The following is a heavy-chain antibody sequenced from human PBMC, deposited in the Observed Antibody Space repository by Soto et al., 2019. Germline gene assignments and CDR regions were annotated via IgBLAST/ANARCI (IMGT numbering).Heavy chain of an antibody. CDR1: GFTFSSYA. V-gene: IGHV3-23*01. CDR3: AKERTYGDYLFYFDY. D-gene: IGHD4-17*01. J-gene: IGHJ4*02. CDR2: ISDGGGST. Sequence: GGSLRLSCAASGFTFSSYAMSWVRQAPGKGLEWVSSISDGGGSTFYTDSVKGRFTISRDNSKNTLYLQMNSLRAEDTAVYYCAKERTYGDYLFYFDYWGQGTLVTVSS.